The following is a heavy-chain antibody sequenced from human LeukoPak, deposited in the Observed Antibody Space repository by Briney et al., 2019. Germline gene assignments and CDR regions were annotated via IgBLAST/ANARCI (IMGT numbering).Heavy chain of an antibody. D-gene: IGHD5-12*01. CDR3: ARDEFQMATISAAY. CDR2: ISSSSSYI. J-gene: IGHJ4*02. CDR1: GFTFSSHS. Sequence: GGSLRLSCAASGFTFSSHSMKWVRQAPGKGLEWVLSISSSSSYIYYADSVKGRFTISRDNAKNSLYLQMNSLRAEDTAVYYCARDEFQMATISAAYWGQGTLVTVSS. V-gene: IGHV3-21*01.